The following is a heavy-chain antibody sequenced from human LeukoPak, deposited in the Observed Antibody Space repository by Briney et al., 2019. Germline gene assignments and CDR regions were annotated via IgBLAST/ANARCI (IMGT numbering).Heavy chain of an antibody. Sequence: SETLSLTCAVYGGSFSGYYWSWIRQPPGKGLEWIGEINHSGSTNYNPSLKSRVTISVDTSKNQFSLKLSSVTAADTAVYYCAREVVVAAKSFDYWGQGTLVTVSS. CDR2: INHSGST. V-gene: IGHV4-34*01. J-gene: IGHJ4*02. CDR1: GGSFSGYY. D-gene: IGHD2-15*01. CDR3: AREVVVAAKSFDY.